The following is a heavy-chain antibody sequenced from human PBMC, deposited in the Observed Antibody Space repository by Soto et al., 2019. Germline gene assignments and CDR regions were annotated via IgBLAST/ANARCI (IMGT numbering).Heavy chain of an antibody. CDR2: IIPVFQTA. J-gene: IGHJ4*02. Sequence: QEQLVQSGAEVKKPGSSVKVSCKASGGLFSSYPISWVRQVPGQGLEWMGGIIPVFQTAYYTQRFQGRVTITADESTNTAYMELSSLRSEDTALYYCAKNQERELPRVIDFWGQGTLVTVSS. CDR1: GGLFSSYP. CDR3: AKNQERELPRVIDF. V-gene: IGHV1-69*01. D-gene: IGHD1-7*01.